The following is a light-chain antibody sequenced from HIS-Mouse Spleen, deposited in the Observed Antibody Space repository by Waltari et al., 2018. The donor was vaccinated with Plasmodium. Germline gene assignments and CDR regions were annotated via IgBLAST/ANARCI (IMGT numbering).Light chain of an antibody. Sequence: DVVMTQSPLSLPVTLGQPASISCRSSQSLVHSDGNTYLTWFKQRPGQSPRRLIYKVSNRDSGVPDRFSGSGSGTDFTLKISRVEAEDVGVYYCMQGTHWTRTFGQGTKLEIK. J-gene: IGKJ2*01. CDR3: MQGTHWTRT. V-gene: IGKV2-30*02. CDR2: KVS. CDR1: QSLVHSDGNTY.